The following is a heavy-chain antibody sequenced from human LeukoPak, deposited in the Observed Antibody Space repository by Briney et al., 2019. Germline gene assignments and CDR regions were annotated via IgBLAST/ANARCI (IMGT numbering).Heavy chain of an antibody. CDR2: INWNGGST. D-gene: IGHD3-9*01. Sequence: GESLRLSCAASGFTFDDYGMSWVRQAPGKGLEWVSGINWNGGSTGYADSVKGRFTISRDNAKNSLYLQMNSLRAEDTALYYCARVEYYDILTGYYNGYWGQGTLVTVSS. CDR1: GFTFDDYG. CDR3: ARVEYYDILTGYYNGY. V-gene: IGHV3-20*04. J-gene: IGHJ4*02.